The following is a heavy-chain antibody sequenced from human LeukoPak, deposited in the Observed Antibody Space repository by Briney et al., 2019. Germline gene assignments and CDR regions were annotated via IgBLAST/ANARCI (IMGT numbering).Heavy chain of an antibody. V-gene: IGHV4-4*02. CDR2: IYHSGST. CDR1: GGSMSGFY. J-gene: IGHJ3*02. Sequence: PSETLSLTCTVSGGSMSGFYCSWVRQPPGKGLEWIGAIYHSGSTNYNPSLKSRVTIAVDKSKNQFSLKQSSVTAADTAVYYCARDRTTVTTSAMHAFDIWGQGTMVTVSS. D-gene: IGHD4-17*01. CDR3: ARDRTTVTTSAMHAFDI.